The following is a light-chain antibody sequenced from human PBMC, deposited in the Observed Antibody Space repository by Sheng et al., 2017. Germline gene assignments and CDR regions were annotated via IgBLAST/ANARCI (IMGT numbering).Light chain of an antibody. Sequence: IQMTQSPSTLSASVGDRVTITCRASQNIRIWLAWYQQKPGKAPKALIHKASNLESGVPSRFSGGGSGTQFTLTISNLQPDDFATYYCLQYSDDWSFGQGTKVENK. V-gene: IGKV1-5*03. CDR3: LQYSDDWS. CDR2: KAS. CDR1: QNIRIW. J-gene: IGKJ1*01.